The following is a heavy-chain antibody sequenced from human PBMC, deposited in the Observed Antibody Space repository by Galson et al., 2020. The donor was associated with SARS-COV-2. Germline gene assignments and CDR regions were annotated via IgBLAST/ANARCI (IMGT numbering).Heavy chain of an antibody. V-gene: IGHV3-30*04. CDR3: ARDYIRWLVPSYYMDV. J-gene: IGHJ6*03. CDR2: ISYDGSNK. D-gene: IGHD6-19*01. CDR1: GFTFSSSP. Sequence: GGSLRLSCAASGFTFSSSPMPCVRQAPGKGPEWVALISYDGSNKYYADSVKGRFTISRDNSKNTRYLKMNSLRAEDTAVYYCARDYIRWLVPSYYMDVWGKGTTVTISS.